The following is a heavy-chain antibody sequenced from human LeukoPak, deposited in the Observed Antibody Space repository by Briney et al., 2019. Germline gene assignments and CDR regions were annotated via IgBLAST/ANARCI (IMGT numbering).Heavy chain of an antibody. Sequence: PGGPLRLSCAASGFTFSSYSMNWVRQASGKGLEWVSYISSSSSTINYADSVKGRFTISRDNAKNSLYLQMNSLRAEDTAVYYCARQWVLHHCSGGSCYPGGWFDPWGQGTLVTVSS. CDR3: ARQWVLHHCSGGSCYPGGWFDP. D-gene: IGHD2-15*01. CDR2: ISSSSSTI. J-gene: IGHJ5*02. V-gene: IGHV3-48*04. CDR1: GFTFSSYS.